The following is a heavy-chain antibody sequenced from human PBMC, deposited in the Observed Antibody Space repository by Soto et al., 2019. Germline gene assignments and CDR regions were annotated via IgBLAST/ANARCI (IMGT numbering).Heavy chain of an antibody. CDR3: ASSYGDYVLGY. J-gene: IGHJ4*02. Sequence: QVQLVESGGGVVQPGRSLRLSCAASGFTFSSYAMHWVRQAPGKGLEWVAVISYDGSNKYYADSVKGRFTISRDNSKNTLYLQMNSLRAEDTAVYYCASSYGDYVLGYWGQGTLVTVSS. V-gene: IGHV3-30-3*01. CDR1: GFTFSSYA. CDR2: ISYDGSNK. D-gene: IGHD4-17*01.